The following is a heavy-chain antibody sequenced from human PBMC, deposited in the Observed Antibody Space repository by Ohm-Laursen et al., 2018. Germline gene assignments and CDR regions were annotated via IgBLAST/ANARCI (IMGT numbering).Heavy chain of an antibody. CDR1: AGSISSYY. J-gene: IGHJ4*02. CDR2: IYYSGST. D-gene: IGHD1-26*01. V-gene: IGHV4-59*08. Sequence: TLSLTCTVSAGSISSYYWSWIRQPPGKGLEWIGYIYYSGSTSYNPSLKSRVTISVDTSKNQFSLKVSYVTPADTAVYYCARGDLRFDYWGQGTLVTVSS. CDR3: ARGDLRFDY.